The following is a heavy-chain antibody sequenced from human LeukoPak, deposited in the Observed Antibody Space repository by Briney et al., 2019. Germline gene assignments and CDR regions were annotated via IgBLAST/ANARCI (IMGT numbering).Heavy chain of an antibody. D-gene: IGHD3-9*01. CDR3: ARVRHLQGYYDILTGLIYPFWFDP. CDR1: GDSISSGGYS. V-gene: IGHV4-30-4*07. CDR2: MYNSGTT. J-gene: IGHJ5*02. Sequence: SETLSLTCVVSGDSISSGGYSWNWIRQPPGKGLEWIGYMYNSGTTSYNPSLKSRVTISVDTSKNQFSLKLSSVTAADTAVYYCARVRHLQGYYDILTGLIYPFWFDPWGQGTLVTVSS.